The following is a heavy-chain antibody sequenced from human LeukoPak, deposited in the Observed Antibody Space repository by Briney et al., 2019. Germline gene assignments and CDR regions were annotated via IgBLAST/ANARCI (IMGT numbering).Heavy chain of an antibody. V-gene: IGHV4-34*01. Sequence: SETLSLTCAVYGGSFSGYYWSWIRQPPGKGLEWIGEINHSGSTNYNPSLKSRVSISVDTSKNQFSLKLSSVTAADTAVYYCAREQIRGSKFDPWGQGTLVTVSS. J-gene: IGHJ5*02. CDR1: GGSFSGYY. CDR2: INHSGST. CDR3: AREQIRGSKFDP. D-gene: IGHD6-25*01.